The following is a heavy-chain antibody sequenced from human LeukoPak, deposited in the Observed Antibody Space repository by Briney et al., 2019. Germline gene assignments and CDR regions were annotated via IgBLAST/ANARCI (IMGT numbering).Heavy chain of an antibody. D-gene: IGHD4-17*01. V-gene: IGHV4-34*01. J-gene: IGHJ4*02. CDR2: INHSGST. CDR3: ARDLQYYGDYVS. Sequence: SETLSLTCAVYGGSFSGYYWSWIRQPPGKGLEWIGEINHSGSTNYNPSLKSRVTISVDTSKNQFSLKLSSVAAADTAVYYCARDLQYYGDYVSWGQGTLVTVSS. CDR1: GGSFSGYY.